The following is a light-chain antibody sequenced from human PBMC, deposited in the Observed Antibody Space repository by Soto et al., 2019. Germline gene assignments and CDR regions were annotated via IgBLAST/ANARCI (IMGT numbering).Light chain of an antibody. CDR2: DVN. CDR1: SSDVGGYNY. Sequence: QPVLTQPASVSGSPGQSITISCTGTSSDVGGYNYVSWYQQHPGKAPKLMIYDVNNRPSGISNRFSGSKSGNTASLTISGLQAEDEAYYYCSSYTSRGTLWVFGGGTKLTVL. CDR3: SSYTSRGTLWV. V-gene: IGLV2-14*01. J-gene: IGLJ3*02.